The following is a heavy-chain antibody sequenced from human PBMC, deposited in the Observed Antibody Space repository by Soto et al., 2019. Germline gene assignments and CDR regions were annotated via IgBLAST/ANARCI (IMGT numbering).Heavy chain of an antibody. CDR2: ISAYNGNT. J-gene: IGHJ5*02. V-gene: IGHV1-18*04. Sequence: ASVKVSCKASGYTFTSYGISWVRQAPGQGLEWMGWISAYNGNTNYAQKLQGRVTMTTDTSTSTAYMELRSLRSDDTAVYYCARWSDRAVLSCAASPSDYWSFGMDLWGQGTLVTVSS. CDR3: ARWSDRAVLSCAASPSDYWSFGMDL. CDR1: GYTFTSYG. D-gene: IGHD6-25*01.